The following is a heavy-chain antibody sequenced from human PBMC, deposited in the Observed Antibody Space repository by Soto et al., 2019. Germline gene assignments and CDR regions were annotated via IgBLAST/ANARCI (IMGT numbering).Heavy chain of an antibody. CDR1: GGSFSGYY. V-gene: IGHV4-34*01. Sequence: LSLTCAVYGGSFSGYYWTWIRQPPGTGLEWIGEINHSGSTNYNPSLKSRVTISVDTSKNQFSLKLTSVTAADTAVYYCARWADYGVYFDYWGQGTLVTVSS. CDR3: ARWADYGVYFDY. J-gene: IGHJ4*02. D-gene: IGHD4-17*01. CDR2: INHSGST.